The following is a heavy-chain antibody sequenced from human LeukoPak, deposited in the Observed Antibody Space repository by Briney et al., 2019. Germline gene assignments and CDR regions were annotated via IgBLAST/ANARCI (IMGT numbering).Heavy chain of an antibody. CDR3: ARHLYESSGYYLKPQGLWGNDAFDI. J-gene: IGHJ3*02. CDR1: GGSISSYC. Sequence: SETLSLTCTASGGSISSYCRSWIRQPPGKGLEWIGYINYSGSTNYNPSLKSRVTISVDTSKNQFSLKLSSVTAADTAVYYCARHLYESSGYYLKPQGLWGNDAFDIWGQGTMVTVSS. CDR2: INYSGST. V-gene: IGHV4-59*08. D-gene: IGHD3-22*01.